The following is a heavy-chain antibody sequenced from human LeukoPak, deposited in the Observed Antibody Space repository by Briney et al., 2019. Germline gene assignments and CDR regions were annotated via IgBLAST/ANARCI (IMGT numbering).Heavy chain of an antibody. V-gene: IGHV1-69*13. J-gene: IGHJ4*02. CDR1: GGTFSKYT. D-gene: IGHD3-22*01. CDR2: ITPLFGTA. Sequence: SVKVSCKASGGTFSKYTISWVRQRPGQGLEWMGGITPLFGTANYAQKFQGRVTITADESTSTAYMELSSLRSEDTAVYYCARDRYYYDSSGSDTYYFDYWGQGTLVTVSS. CDR3: ARDRYYYDSSGSDTYYFDY.